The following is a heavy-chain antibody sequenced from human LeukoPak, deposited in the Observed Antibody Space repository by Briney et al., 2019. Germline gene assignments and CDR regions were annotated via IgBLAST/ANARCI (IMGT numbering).Heavy chain of an antibody. D-gene: IGHD3-16*02. Sequence: ASVKVSCKASGYTFTGYYMHWVRQAPGQGLEWMGWINPNSGGTNYAQKFQGRVTMTRDTSISTAYMGLSRLRSDDTAVYYCARAVDYDYVWGSYRYDYWGQGTLVTVSS. CDR1: GYTFTGYY. J-gene: IGHJ4*02. CDR2: INPNSGGT. CDR3: ARAVDYDYVWGSYRYDY. V-gene: IGHV1-2*02.